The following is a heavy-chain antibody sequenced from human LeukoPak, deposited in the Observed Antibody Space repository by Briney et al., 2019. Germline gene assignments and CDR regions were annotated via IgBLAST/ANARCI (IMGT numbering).Heavy chain of an antibody. V-gene: IGHV4-4*08. CDR2: IYSTGKN. CDR3: VRRDTGWNYFDY. D-gene: IGHD6-19*01. Sequence: PSETLSLTCAVSGGSINSHYWDWMRQRPGKGLQWIGDIYSTGKNNYNPSLKSRVTISLDTSKSHLSLNLTSVLAADTAIYYCVRRDTGWNYFDYWGQGILVTVSS. J-gene: IGHJ4*02. CDR1: GGSINSHY.